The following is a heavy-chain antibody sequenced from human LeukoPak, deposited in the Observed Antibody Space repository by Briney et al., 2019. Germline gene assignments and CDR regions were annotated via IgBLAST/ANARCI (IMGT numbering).Heavy chain of an antibody. CDR3: AKGQTRHRYSSSDY. CDR1: GFTFDDYA. D-gene: IGHD6-6*01. V-gene: IGHV3-9*03. J-gene: IGHJ4*02. Sequence: GRSLRLSCAASGFTFDDYAMHWVRQAPGKGLEWVSGISWNSGSIGYADSVKGRFTISRDNAKNSLYLQMNSLRAEDMALHYCAKGQTRHRYSSSDYWGQGTLVTVSS. CDR2: ISWNSGSI.